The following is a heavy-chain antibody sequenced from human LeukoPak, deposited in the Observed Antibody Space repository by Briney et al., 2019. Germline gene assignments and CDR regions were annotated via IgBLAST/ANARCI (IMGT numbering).Heavy chain of an antibody. CDR2: IKQDGSEK. V-gene: IGHV3-7*01. CDR3: ARDRGYSYGLRPYYFDY. J-gene: IGHJ4*02. Sequence: GGSLRLSCAASGFTFSSYWMSWVRQAPGKGLEWVANIKQDGSEKYYVDSVKGRFTISGDNAKNSLYLQMNSLRAEDTAVYYCARDRGYSYGLRPYYFDYWGQGTLVTVSS. CDR1: GFTFSSYW. D-gene: IGHD5-18*01.